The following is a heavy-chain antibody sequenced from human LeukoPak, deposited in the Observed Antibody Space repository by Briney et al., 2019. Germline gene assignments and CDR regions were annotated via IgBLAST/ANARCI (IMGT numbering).Heavy chain of an antibody. CDR2: ISSSGGST. J-gene: IGHJ4*02. D-gene: IGHD3-16*01. Sequence: PGGSLRLSCAASGFTFSSYGMNWVRQAPGKGLEWVSGISSSGGSTFYADSVKGRFTISRDNSKNTLYLHMNSLRAEDTAVYYCAKDGGGFDSWGQGTLVSVSS. V-gene: IGHV3-23*01. CDR1: GFTFSSYG. CDR3: AKDGGGFDS.